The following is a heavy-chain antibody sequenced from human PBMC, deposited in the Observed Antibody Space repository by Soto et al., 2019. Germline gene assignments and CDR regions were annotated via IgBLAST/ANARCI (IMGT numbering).Heavy chain of an antibody. V-gene: IGHV4-31*03. CDR1: GGSISSGGYY. D-gene: IGHD3-10*01. CDR2: IYYSGST. J-gene: IGHJ4*02. CDR3: ARAPTYYYGSGSPIGRYYFDY. Sequence: PSETLSLTCTVSGGSISSGGYYWSWIRQHPGKGLEWIGYIYYSGSTYYNPSLKSRVTISVDTSKNQFSLKLSSVTAADTAVYYCARAPTYYYGSGSPIGRYYFDYWGQGTLVTVSS.